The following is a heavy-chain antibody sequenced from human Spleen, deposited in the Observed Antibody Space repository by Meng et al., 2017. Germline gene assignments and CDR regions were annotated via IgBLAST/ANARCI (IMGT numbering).Heavy chain of an antibody. CDR2: INPVGVGT. D-gene: IGHD3-16*01. CDR3: AISIGGAVYPGAYGY. J-gene: IGHJ4*02. Sequence: ASVKVSCKASGYIFTSYYIHWVRQAPGQGLEWLGIINPVGVGTTYAQKFQGRVTMTRDTSTTTGYMELGSLKSDDTAVYYCAISIGGAVYPGAYGYWGQGTLVTVSS. CDR1: GYIFTSYY. V-gene: IGHV1-46*01.